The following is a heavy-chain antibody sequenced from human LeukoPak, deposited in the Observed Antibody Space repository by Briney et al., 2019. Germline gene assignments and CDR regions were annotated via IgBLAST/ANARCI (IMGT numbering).Heavy chain of an antibody. Sequence: ASVKVSCKASGGTFSSYAISWVRQAPGQGLEWMGGIIPIFGTANYAQKFQGRVTITTDESTSTAYMELSSLRSEDTAVYYCASGHFWSNSPYYFDYWGQGTLVTVSS. CDR2: IIPIFGTA. CDR1: GGTFSSYA. J-gene: IGHJ4*02. V-gene: IGHV1-69*05. D-gene: IGHD3-3*01. CDR3: ASGHFWSNSPYYFDY.